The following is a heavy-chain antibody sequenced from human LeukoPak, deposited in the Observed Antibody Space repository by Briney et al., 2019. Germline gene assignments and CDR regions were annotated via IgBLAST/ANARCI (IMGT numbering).Heavy chain of an antibody. CDR3: ARARIMITFGGVIADIFFDY. Sequence: GGSLRLSCAASGFTFSSYWMSWVRQAPGKGREWVANIKQDGSEKYYVDSVKGRFTISRDNAKNSLYLQMNSLRAEDTAVYYCARARIMITFGGVIADIFFDYWGQGTLVTVSS. V-gene: IGHV3-7*04. J-gene: IGHJ4*02. D-gene: IGHD3-16*02. CDR1: GFTFSSYW. CDR2: IKQDGSEK.